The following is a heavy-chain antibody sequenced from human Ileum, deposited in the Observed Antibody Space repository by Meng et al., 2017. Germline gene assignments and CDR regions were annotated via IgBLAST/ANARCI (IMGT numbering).Heavy chain of an antibody. D-gene: IGHD3-16*02. Sequence: VQPGEYAAYVKKLAFQVKVTCKCSGCNVRGCRYDWVRQATGQGLEWMGGIIPIFGTANDAKKFKGRVTITEDKSTSTAYMELSSLRSEDTAVYYCARDGYDYVWGSHLYYFDYWGQGTLVTVSS. CDR3: ARDGYDYVWGSHLYYFDY. CDR1: GCNVRGCR. J-gene: IGHJ4*02. CDR2: IIPIFGTA. V-gene: IGHV1-69*06.